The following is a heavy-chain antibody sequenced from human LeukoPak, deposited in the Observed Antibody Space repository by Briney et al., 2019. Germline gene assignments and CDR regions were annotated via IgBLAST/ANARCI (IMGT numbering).Heavy chain of an antibody. CDR2: ISSSSSPI. CDR1: GFTFSNYS. V-gene: IGHV3-48*01. CDR3: ARDRYESY. Sequence: SGGSLRLSFAASGFTFSNYSMNRVRQAPGKGLEWVSYISSSSSPIYYADSVKGRFTISRDNAKNSLYLQMNSLRAEDTAVYYCARDRYESYWGQGTLVTVSS. D-gene: IGHD3-9*01. J-gene: IGHJ4*02.